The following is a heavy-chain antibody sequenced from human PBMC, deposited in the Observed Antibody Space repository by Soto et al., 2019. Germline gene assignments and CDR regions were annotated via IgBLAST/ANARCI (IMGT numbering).Heavy chain of an antibody. V-gene: IGHV4-4*07. CDR3: VRDGTKTLRDWFDP. CDR1: GASISGFY. D-gene: IGHD1-1*01. CDR2: IYATGTT. J-gene: IGHJ5*02. Sequence: SETLSLTGTVSGASISGFYWSWIRKSAGKGREWIGRIYATGTTDYNPSLKSRVMMSLDRSKKQGCLKLRSVTPADTAIYYCVRDGTKTLRDWFDPWGQGISVTVSS.